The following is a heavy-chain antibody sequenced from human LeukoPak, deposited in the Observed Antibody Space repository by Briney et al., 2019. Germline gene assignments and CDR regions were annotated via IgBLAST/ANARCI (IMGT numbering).Heavy chain of an antibody. D-gene: IGHD3-10*01. J-gene: IGHJ4*03. Sequence: SETLSLTCAVYGGSFSDYWWTWIRQSPGKGLEWIGSIFYSGSTYYNPSLKSPVTISADMSKNYFSLRLSSVTAADTATYYCARHRRYYGSGSYYSDFDAWGQGILVTVSS. CDR1: GGSFSDYW. CDR3: ARHRRYYGSGSYYSDFDA. CDR2: IFYSGST. V-gene: IGHV4-34*12.